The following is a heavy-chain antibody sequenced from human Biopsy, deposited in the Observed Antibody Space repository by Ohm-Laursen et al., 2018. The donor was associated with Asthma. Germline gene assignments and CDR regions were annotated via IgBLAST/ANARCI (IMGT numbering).Heavy chain of an antibody. J-gene: IGHJ2*01. V-gene: IGHV4-39*02. Sequence: GTLSLTCIVSGDAMSTSGSYWGWIRQSPGKGLEWIGGIYYSGRTYYNPSLESRVTISADTSKNHFSLKVNSVTAADTAVYYCARAVSSSSYWYFDLWGRGDLVTVSS. D-gene: IGHD6-6*01. CDR2: IYYSGRT. CDR1: GDAMSTSGSY. CDR3: ARAVSSSSYWYFDL.